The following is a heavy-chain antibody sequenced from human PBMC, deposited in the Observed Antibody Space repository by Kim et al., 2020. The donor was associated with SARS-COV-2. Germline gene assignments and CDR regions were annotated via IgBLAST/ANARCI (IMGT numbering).Heavy chain of an antibody. V-gene: IGHV6-1*01. CDR3: ARDSVRHFDF. CDR1: GDSVSSNNVA. CDR2: TYYRSKWYN. J-gene: IGHJ4*02. Sequence: SQTLSLTCAISGDSVSSNNVAWNWIRQSPSRGLEWLGRTYYRSKWYNDYAVSVKSRITINPDTSKNQFSLQLNSVTPEDTAVCYCARDSVRHFDFWGQGTLVTVSS. D-gene: IGHD6-6*01.